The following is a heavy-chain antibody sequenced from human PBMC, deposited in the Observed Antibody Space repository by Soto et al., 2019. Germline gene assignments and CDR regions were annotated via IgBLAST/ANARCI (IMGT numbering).Heavy chain of an antibody. J-gene: IGHJ6*02. Sequence: SVKVSCKASGGTFSSYAISWVRQAPGRGLEWMGGIIPIFGTANYAQKFQGRVTITADESTSTAYMELSSLRSEDTAVYYCARNIAARPPYYYYYGMDVWGQGTTVTVSS. CDR3: ARNIAARPPYYYYYGMDV. D-gene: IGHD6-6*01. CDR1: GGTFSSYA. CDR2: IIPIFGTA. V-gene: IGHV1-69*13.